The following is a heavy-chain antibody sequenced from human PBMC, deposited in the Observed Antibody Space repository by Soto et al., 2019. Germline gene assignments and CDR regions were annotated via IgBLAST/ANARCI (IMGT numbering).Heavy chain of an antibody. V-gene: IGHV4-30-2*01. Sequence: SETLSLTCAVSGGSISSGGYSWSWIRQPPGKGLEWIGYIYHSGSTNYNPSLKSRVTISVDKSKNQFSLNLSSVTAADTAVYYCVRRHGLTVDAYYWGQGTLVTVSS. CDR3: VRRHGLTVDAYY. CDR1: GGSISSGGYS. J-gene: IGHJ4*02. CDR2: IYHSGST. D-gene: IGHD2-21*02.